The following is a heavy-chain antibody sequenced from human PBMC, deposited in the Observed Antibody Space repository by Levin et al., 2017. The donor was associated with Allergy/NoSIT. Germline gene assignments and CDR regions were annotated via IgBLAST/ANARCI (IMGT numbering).Heavy chain of an antibody. CDR2: IDWDDDK. D-gene: IGHD3-10*01. V-gene: IGHV2-70*01. Sequence: TLTLTCTFSGFSLRTSGMCVSWIRQPPGKALEWLALIDWDDDKYYSTSLKTRLTISKDTSKNQVVLTMTNMDPVDTATYYCARIVAYGSGTLGGFDPWGQGTLVTVSS. J-gene: IGHJ5*02. CDR1: GFSLRTSGMC. CDR3: ARIVAYGSGTLGGFDP.